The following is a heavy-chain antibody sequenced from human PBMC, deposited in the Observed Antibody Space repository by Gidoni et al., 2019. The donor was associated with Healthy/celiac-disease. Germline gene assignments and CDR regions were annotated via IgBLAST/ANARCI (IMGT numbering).Heavy chain of an antibody. CDR2: MRSKAYGGTT. J-gene: IGHJ4*02. Sequence: EVQLVESGGGWVQPGRSLRLSCTASGFTFGAYAMSWVRQAPGKGLEWVGFMRSKAYGGTTEYAASVKGRFTISRDDSKSIAYLQMNSLKTEDTAVYYCTRWLTMVRGARDYWGQGTLVTVSS. CDR1: GFTFGAYA. CDR3: TRWLTMVRGARDY. D-gene: IGHD3-10*01. V-gene: IGHV3-49*04.